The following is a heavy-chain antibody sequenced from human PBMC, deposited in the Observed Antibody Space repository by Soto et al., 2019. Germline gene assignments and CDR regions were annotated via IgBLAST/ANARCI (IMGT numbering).Heavy chain of an antibody. V-gene: IGHV1-18*01. D-gene: IGHD3-3*01. CDR1: GYTFTSYG. J-gene: IGHJ4*02. Sequence: GASVKVSCKASGYTFTSYGISWVRQAPGQGLEWMGWISAYNGNTNYAQKLQGRVTMTTDTSTSTAYMELRSLRSDDTAVYYCARFALQMSDIGYYPPNDYWGQGTLVTVSS. CDR2: ISAYNGNT. CDR3: ARFALQMSDIGYYPPNDY.